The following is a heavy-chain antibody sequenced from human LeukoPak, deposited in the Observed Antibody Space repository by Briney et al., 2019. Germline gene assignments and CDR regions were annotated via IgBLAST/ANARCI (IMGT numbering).Heavy chain of an antibody. D-gene: IGHD6-13*01. Sequence: SETLSLTCTVSGYSISSGYYWGWIRQPPGKGLEWIGSIYHSGSTYYNPSLKSRVTISVDTSKNQFSLKLSSVTAADTAVYYCARHVSLLAAAGMGRDYWGQGTLVTVSS. V-gene: IGHV4-38-2*02. J-gene: IGHJ4*02. CDR2: IYHSGST. CDR1: GYSISSGYY. CDR3: ARHVSLLAAAGMGRDY.